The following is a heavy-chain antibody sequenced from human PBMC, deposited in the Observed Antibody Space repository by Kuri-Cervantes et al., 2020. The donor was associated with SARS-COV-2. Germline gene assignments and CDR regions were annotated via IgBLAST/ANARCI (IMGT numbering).Heavy chain of an antibody. D-gene: IGHD2-21*01. CDR1: GFTFSSYW. V-gene: IGHV3-15*01. CDR3: PTEVHCPAHGGMDA. CDR2: IKSKTDGGTT. Sequence: AGSLRLSWPASGFTFSSYWMSWVRHAPGKGLEWVGRIKSKTDGGTTDYAAPVKGRFTISTDDSKNTLYLQMNSLKTEDTAVYYCPTEVHCPAHGGMDAWGQGTTVTVSS. J-gene: IGHJ6*02.